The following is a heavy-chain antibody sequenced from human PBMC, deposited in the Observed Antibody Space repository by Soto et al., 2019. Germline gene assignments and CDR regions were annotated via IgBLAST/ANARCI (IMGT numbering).Heavy chain of an antibody. CDR3: ARGQGYCSGGSCQGGYYYYYYMDV. V-gene: IGHV4-34*01. Sequence: SETLSLTCAVYGGSFSGYYWSWIRQPPGKGLEWIGEINHSGSTNYNPSLKSRVTISVDTSKNQFSLKLSSVTAADTAVYYCARGQGYCSGGSCQGGYYYYYYMDVWGKGTTVTVSS. CDR2: INHSGST. CDR1: GGSFSGYY. D-gene: IGHD2-15*01. J-gene: IGHJ6*03.